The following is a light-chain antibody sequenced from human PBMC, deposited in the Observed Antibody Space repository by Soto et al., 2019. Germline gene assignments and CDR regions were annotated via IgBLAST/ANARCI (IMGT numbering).Light chain of an antibody. CDR2: GAS. CDR3: QQYGSSPIT. V-gene: IGKV3-20*01. CDR1: QGINKW. Sequence: TQCPSSVSASVGDRVTITCRASQGINKWLAWYQQKPGQAPRLLIYGASSRATGIPDRFSGSGSGTDFTLTISRLEPEDFAVYYCQQYGSSPITFGQGTRLEIK. J-gene: IGKJ5*01.